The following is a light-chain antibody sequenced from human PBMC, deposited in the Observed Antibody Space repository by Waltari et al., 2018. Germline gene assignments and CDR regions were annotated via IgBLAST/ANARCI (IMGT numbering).Light chain of an antibody. CDR2: AAS. CDR1: QSIGLL. Sequence: DIQMTQSPSSLSASVGDRVTITCRASQSIGLLLNWYQHKPGKAPKLLIFAASTLQSGVPSRFRCSGSGTDFTLTISSLQPEDFATYYFQQSYTTPLTFGGGSKVEIK. V-gene: IGKV1-39*01. J-gene: IGKJ4*01. CDR3: QQSYTTPLT.